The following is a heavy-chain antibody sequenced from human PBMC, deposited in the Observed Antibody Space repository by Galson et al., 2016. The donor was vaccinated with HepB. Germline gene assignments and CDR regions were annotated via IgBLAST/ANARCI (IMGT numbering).Heavy chain of an antibody. D-gene: IGHD3-22*01. CDR1: GFTFSSYT. CDR2: ISYDGGNK. J-gene: IGHJ4*02. V-gene: IGHV3-30-3*01. Sequence: SLRLSCAASGFTFSSYTMHWVRQAPGKGLEWVAVISYDGGNKYCADSVKGRFTISRDNSKNTLYLQMNSLRAEDTAVYYCARDGYYYDSSGLDYWGQGTLVTVSS. CDR3: ARDGYYYDSSGLDY.